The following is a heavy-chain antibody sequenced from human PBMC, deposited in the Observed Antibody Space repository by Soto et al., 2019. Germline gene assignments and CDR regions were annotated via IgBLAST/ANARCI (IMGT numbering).Heavy chain of an antibody. Sequence: QVQLVESGGGVVQPGRSLRLSCAASGFTFSSYGMHWVRQAPGKGLEWVAVISYDGSNKYYADSVKGRFTISRDNSKNTLYLQMNSLRAEDTAVYYCAKHPREGSIVLVPAAMDYWGQGTLVTVSS. J-gene: IGHJ4*02. CDR1: GFTFSSYG. CDR2: ISYDGSNK. CDR3: AKHPREGSIVLVPAAMDY. D-gene: IGHD2-2*01. V-gene: IGHV3-30*18.